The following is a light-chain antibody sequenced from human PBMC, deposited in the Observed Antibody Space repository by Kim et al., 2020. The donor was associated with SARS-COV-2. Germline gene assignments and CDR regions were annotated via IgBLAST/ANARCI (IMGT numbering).Light chain of an antibody. J-gene: IGKJ1*01. V-gene: IGKV1-27*01. CDR2: AAS. Sequence: VSVGDRVTITCRASQGITNSLAWYQQKPGKVPKLLIYAASALQSGVPPRFSGSGSGTDFTLTISSLQPEDVATYYCQKYNTAPWTFGQGTKVDIK. CDR1: QGITNS. CDR3: QKYNTAPWT.